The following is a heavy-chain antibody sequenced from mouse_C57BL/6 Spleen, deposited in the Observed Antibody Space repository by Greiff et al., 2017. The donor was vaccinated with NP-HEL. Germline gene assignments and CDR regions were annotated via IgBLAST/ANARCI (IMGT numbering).Heavy chain of an antibody. V-gene: IGHV1-54*01. J-gene: IGHJ4*01. Sequence: VQLQESGAELVRPGTSVKVSCKASGYAFTNYLIEWVKQRPGQGLEWIGVINPGSGGTNYNEKFKGKATLTADKSSSTAYMQLSSLTSEDSAVYFCARGRDAMDYWGQGTSVTVSS. CDR3: ARGRDAMDY. CDR1: GYAFTNYL. CDR2: INPGSGGT.